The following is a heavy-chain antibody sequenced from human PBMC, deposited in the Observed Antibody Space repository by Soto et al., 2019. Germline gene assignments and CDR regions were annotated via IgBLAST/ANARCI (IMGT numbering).Heavy chain of an antibody. CDR1: GFTFSSYA. D-gene: IGHD1-26*01. Sequence: EVQLLESGGGLVQHGGSLRLSCAASGFTFSSYAMRWVRQAPVKGLEWVSAISGSGGSTYYADSVKGRFTISRDNSKNTLYLQMNSLRAEDTAVYYCARRGSGSYYDYWGQGTLVIVSS. J-gene: IGHJ4*02. CDR2: ISGSGGST. V-gene: IGHV3-23*01. CDR3: ARRGSGSYYDY.